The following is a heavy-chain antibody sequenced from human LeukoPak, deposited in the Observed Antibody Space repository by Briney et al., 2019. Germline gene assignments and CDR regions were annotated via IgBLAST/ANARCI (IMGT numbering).Heavy chain of an antibody. Sequence: SETLSLTCTVSGGSISSGGYYWSWIRQPPGKGLEWIGEINHSGSTNYNPSLKSRVTISVDTSKNQFSLKLSSVTAADTAVYYCARRIVVVPAAIPSGVRRRYFDYWGQGTLVTVSS. CDR1: GGSISSGGYY. V-gene: IGHV4-39*07. J-gene: IGHJ4*02. CDR2: INHSGST. D-gene: IGHD2-2*01. CDR3: ARRIVVVPAAIPSGVRRRYFDY.